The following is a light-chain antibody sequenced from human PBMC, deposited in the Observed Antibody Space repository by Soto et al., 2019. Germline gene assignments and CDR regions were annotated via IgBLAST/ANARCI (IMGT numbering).Light chain of an antibody. Sequence: DIKMTQSPSSLSASVGDRVTITCRANQSISDYLNWYQQKPGKAPKFLIYASSSLQSGVPSRFRGSGSGTDFTLTTSSLQPEDFETYYCQQLNSYPITFGQGTRLEIK. J-gene: IGKJ5*01. CDR2: ASS. V-gene: IGKV1-39*01. CDR1: QSISDY. CDR3: QQLNSYPIT.